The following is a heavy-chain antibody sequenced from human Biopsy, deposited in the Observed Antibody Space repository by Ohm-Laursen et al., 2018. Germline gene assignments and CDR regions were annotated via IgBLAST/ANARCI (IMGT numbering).Heavy chain of an antibody. CDR2: IYNSESTST. D-gene: IGHD3-10*01. V-gene: IGHV4-39*01. J-gene: IGHJ5*02. Sequence: SDILSLTCAVSGDSISSDIYYWVWIRQPPGKGLEWIGNIYNSESTSTYYNLSLKGRVSISVDTSHNQFSLKLTSVTAADTAVYFCARRVSGSGRVDPWGQGTLVTASS. CDR1: GDSISSDIYY. CDR3: ARRVSGSGRVDP.